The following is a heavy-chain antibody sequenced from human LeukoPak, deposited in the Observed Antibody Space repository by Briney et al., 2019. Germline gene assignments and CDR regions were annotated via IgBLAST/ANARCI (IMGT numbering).Heavy chain of an antibody. CDR2: ISYDGSNK. Sequence: GGSLRLSCATSGFTFSAYSMIWVRQAPGKGLEWVAVISYDGSNKYYADSVKGRFTISRDNSKNTLYLQMNSLRAEDTAVYYCARDLQPFYYYYGMDVWGQGTTVTVSS. CDR1: GFTFSAYS. D-gene: IGHD1-1*01. V-gene: IGHV3-30*03. J-gene: IGHJ6*02. CDR3: ARDLQPFYYYYGMDV.